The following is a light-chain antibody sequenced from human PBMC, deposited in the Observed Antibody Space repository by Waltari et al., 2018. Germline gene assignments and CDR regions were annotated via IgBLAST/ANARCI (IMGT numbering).Light chain of an antibody. J-gene: IGLJ2*01. Sequence: QSVLTQPPSVSAAPGQRVTISCSGSIPHVGNSYVSWYHKLPGTAPKILIYDNDKRPAGIPDRFSASKSGTSATLGITGLQIGDEADYYCATWDNSLSEVVFGGGTKLTVL. V-gene: IGLV1-51*01. CDR3: ATWDNSLSEVV. CDR1: IPHVGNSY. CDR2: DND.